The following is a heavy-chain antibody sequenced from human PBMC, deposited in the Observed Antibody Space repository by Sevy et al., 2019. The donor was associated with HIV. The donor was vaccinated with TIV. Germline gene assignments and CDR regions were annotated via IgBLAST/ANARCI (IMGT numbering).Heavy chain of an antibody. CDR1: GFTFSSYA. J-gene: IGHJ3*02. D-gene: IGHD5-12*01. CDR3: AKERWLRYPLRPVGVMSPRLPDI. CDR2: ISGSGGST. V-gene: IGHV3-23*01. Sequence: GGSLRLSCAASGFTFSSYAMSWVRQAPGKGLEWVSAISGSGGSTYYADSVKGRFTISRDNSKNTLYLQMNSLRAEDTAVYYCAKERWLRYPLRPVGVMSPRLPDIWGKGTMVTVS.